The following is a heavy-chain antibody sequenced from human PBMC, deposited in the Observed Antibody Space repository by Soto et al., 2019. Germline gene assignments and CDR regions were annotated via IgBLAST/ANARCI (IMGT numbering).Heavy chain of an antibody. CDR2: VSTSGAT. J-gene: IGHJ6*02. Sequence: SETLSLTCTVSDDFISSYYWNWIRQPAGKGLEWIGRVSTSGATNYNPSLESRVTMSVDTSKKQFSLKLTSVTAADTAVYFCATADYEILTGSYAMDVWGQGTTVTVSS. D-gene: IGHD3-9*01. CDR1: DDFISSYY. V-gene: IGHV4-4*07. CDR3: ATADYEILTGSYAMDV.